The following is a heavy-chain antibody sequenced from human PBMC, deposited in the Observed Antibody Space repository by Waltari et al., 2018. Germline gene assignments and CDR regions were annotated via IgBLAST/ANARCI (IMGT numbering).Heavy chain of an antibody. Sequence: QITLKESGPTLVKPTQTLTLTCTFSGFSLSTSGVGVGWIRQPPGKALEWLALIYWNDDKRYSPSLNSRLTITKDTSKNQVVLTMTNMDPVDTATYYCAHLYDFWSGSDTEAEYFQHWGQGTLVTVSS. CDR3: AHLYDFWSGSDTEAEYFQH. CDR1: GFSLSTSGVG. D-gene: IGHD3-3*01. CDR2: IYWNDDK. J-gene: IGHJ1*01. V-gene: IGHV2-5*01.